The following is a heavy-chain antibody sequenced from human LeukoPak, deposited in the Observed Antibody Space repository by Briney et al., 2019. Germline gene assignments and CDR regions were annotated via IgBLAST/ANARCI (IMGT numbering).Heavy chain of an antibody. D-gene: IGHD3-10*01. CDR1: GFTFNFFA. CDR2: ISGSGDST. Sequence: PGGSLRLSCAASGFTFNFFAMTWVRQAPGKGLEWVSAISGSGDSTYYADSVKGRLTISRDNSKNTLYLQLNSLRADDTAVYYCARDGSGTYSHRPDYFYFMGVWGKGTTVTVSS. CDR3: ARDGSGTYSHRPDYFYFMGV. J-gene: IGHJ6*03. V-gene: IGHV3-23*01.